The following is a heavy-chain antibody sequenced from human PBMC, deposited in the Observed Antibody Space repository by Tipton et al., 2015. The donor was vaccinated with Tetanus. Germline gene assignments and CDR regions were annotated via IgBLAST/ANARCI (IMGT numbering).Heavy chain of an antibody. CDR3: ARNFVARPLSIYYGMDV. CDR1: GGSFSGYY. J-gene: IGHJ6*02. D-gene: IGHD2-15*01. V-gene: IGHV4-34*01. CDR2: INHSGST. Sequence: TLSLTCAVYGGSFSGYYWSWIRQPPGKGLEWIGEINHSGSTNYNPSLKSRVTISVDTSKNQFSLKLSSVTAADTAVYYCARNFVARPLSIYYGMDVWGQGTTVTVSS.